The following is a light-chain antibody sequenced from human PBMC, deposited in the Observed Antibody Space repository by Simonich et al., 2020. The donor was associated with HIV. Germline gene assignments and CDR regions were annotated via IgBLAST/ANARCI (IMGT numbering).Light chain of an antibody. CDR1: SSDVGGYNY. Sequence: QSALTQPRSVSGSPGQSVTISCTGTSSDVGGYNYVSWYQQHPGKAPKLWIYDVSKRPSGVPDRFSGSKSGNTASLTISGLQAEDEADYYCCSYAGSRVFGGGTKLTVL. CDR2: DVS. CDR3: CSYAGSRV. J-gene: IGLJ3*02. V-gene: IGLV2-11*01.